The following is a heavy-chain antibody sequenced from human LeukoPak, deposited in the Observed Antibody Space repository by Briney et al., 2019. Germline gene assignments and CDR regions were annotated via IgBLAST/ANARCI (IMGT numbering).Heavy chain of an antibody. CDR1: GFIFDHYG. D-gene: IGHD2-15*01. Sequence: GGSLRLSCAASGFIFDHYGMYWVRQAPGKGLEWVAVISYDGSNKYYADSVKGRFTISRDNSKNTLYLQMNSLRAEDTAVYYCAKDILVVAANDAFDIWGQGTMVTVSS. J-gene: IGHJ3*02. CDR3: AKDILVVAANDAFDI. V-gene: IGHV3-30*18. CDR2: ISYDGSNK.